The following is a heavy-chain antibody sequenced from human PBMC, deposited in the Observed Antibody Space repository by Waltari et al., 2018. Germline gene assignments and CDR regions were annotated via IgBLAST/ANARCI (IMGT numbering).Heavy chain of an antibody. CDR2: IYTSGST. V-gene: IGHV4-61*02. CDR1: GGSISSGSYY. D-gene: IGHD6-19*01. Sequence: QVQLQESGPGLVKPSQTLSLTCTVSGGSISSGSYYWSWIRQPAGKGLEWMGRIYTSGSTTFIPSLKSRVTISVDTSKNQFSLKLSSVTAADTAVYYCARDDSIAVAGHYYYYGMDVWGQGTTVTVSS. CDR3: ARDDSIAVAGHYYYYGMDV. J-gene: IGHJ6*02.